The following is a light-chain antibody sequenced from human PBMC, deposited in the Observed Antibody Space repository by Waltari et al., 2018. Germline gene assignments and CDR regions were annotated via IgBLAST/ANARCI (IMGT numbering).Light chain of an antibody. J-gene: IGKJ2*02. V-gene: IGKV3-15*01. Sequence: EILMTQSPATLSVSPGKTATFSCRASQHVSNNLAWYQHKPGQAPRLLISGAPTRASGVPARFSGSGSGTEFTLTISSLQSEDSAIYYCQQYNVWPPSTFGQGTKLEIK. CDR3: QQYNVWPPST. CDR1: QHVSNN. CDR2: GAP.